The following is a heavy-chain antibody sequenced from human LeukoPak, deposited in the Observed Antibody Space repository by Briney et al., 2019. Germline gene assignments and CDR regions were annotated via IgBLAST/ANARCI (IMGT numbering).Heavy chain of an antibody. CDR1: GFTFSSYG. CDR3: AKDFGSSSWYFDY. V-gene: IGHV3-30*18. CDR2: ISYDGSNK. J-gene: IGHJ4*02. D-gene: IGHD6-13*01. Sequence: GGSLRLSCAASGFTFSSYGMHWVRQAPGKGLEWVAVISYDGSNKYYADSVKGRFTISRDNSKNTLYLQMNSLRAEDTAVYHCAKDFGSSSWYFDYWGQGTLVTVSS.